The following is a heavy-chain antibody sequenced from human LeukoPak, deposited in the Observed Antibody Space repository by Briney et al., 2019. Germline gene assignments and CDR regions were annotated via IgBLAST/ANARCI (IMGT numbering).Heavy chain of an antibody. CDR1: GGTFSSYA. Sequence: GASVKVSCKASGGTFSSYAISWVRPAPGQGLEWMGRIIPILGIANYAQKFQGRVTITADKSTSTAYMELSSLRSEDTAVYYCARGDYNWFDPWGQGTLVTVSS. CDR3: ARGDYNWFDP. CDR2: IIPILGIA. J-gene: IGHJ5*02. V-gene: IGHV1-69*04.